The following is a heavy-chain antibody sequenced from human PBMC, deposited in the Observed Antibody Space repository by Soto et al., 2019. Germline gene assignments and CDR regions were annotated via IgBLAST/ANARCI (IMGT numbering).Heavy chain of an antibody. J-gene: IGHJ4*02. D-gene: IGHD6-13*01. CDR1: GGSISSYY. Sequence: QVQLQESGPGLVKPSETLSLTCTVSGGSISSYYWSWIRQPAGKGMEWIGRIHTTDGTNHNPSLKRRVTMSIDTSNNQFSLKLSSLTAADTAVYYCARHLSSAAGLYFDFWGQGTLVTVSS. CDR2: IHTTDGT. CDR3: ARHLSSAAGLYFDF. V-gene: IGHV4-4*07.